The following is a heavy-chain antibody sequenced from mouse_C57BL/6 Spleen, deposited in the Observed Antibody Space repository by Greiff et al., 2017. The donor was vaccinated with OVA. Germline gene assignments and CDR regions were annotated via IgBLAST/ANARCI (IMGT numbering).Heavy chain of an antibody. J-gene: IGHJ2*01. V-gene: IGHV3-6*01. CDR1: GYSITSGYY. CDR3: AREEGWDHYFDY. D-gene: IGHD4-1*01. Sequence: ESGPGLVKPSQSLSLTCSVTGYSITSGYYWNWIRQFPGNKLEWMGYISYDGSNNYNPSLKNRISITRDTSKNQFFLKLNSVTTEDTATYYCAREEGWDHYFDYWGQGTTLTVSS. CDR2: ISYDGSN.